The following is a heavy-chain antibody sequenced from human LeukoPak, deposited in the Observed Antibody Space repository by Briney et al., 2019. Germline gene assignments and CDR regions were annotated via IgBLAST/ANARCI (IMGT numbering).Heavy chain of an antibody. J-gene: IGHJ6*03. CDR3: ARSIAVAGKGYYYYMDV. V-gene: IGHV4-38-2*02. Sequence: SETLSLTCTVSGYSISSGYYWGWIRQPPGKGLEWIGSIYHSGSAYYNPSLKSRVTISVDTSKNQFSLKLSSVTAADTAVYYCARSIAVAGKGYYYYMDVWGKGTTVTVSS. D-gene: IGHD6-19*01. CDR1: GYSISSGYY. CDR2: IYHSGSA.